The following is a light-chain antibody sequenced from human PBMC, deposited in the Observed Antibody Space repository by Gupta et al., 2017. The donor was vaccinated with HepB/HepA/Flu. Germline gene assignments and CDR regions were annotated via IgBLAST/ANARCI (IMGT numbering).Light chain of an antibody. J-gene: IGKJ4*01. V-gene: IGKV3-20*01. CDR3: QQFGGSPLT. CDR2: GTS. CDR1: QSFSRTF. Sequence: EIVLTQSPGTLSLSPGERVTLSCRASQSFSRTFLGWYQQKPGQAPRLLIYGTSNRATGIPDRVSGSGSGTDFTLTISGLEPEDFAVYYCQQFGGSPLTFGGGTKVEIK.